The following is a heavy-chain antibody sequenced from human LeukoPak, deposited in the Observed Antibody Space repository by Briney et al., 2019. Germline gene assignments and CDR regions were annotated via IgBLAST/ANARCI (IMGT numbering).Heavy chain of an antibody. CDR3: VQGHSSGWYWLDP. Sequence: PGGSLRLSCAASGFTVSSNYMSWVRQAPGKGLEWVSTISGSGGSTYYADSVKGRFTISRDNSINTLYLRMNSLRGEDTAVYYCVQGHSSGWYWLDPWGRGTLVTVSS. CDR1: GFTVSSNY. J-gene: IGHJ5*02. V-gene: IGHV3-23*01. CDR2: ISGSGGST. D-gene: IGHD6-19*01.